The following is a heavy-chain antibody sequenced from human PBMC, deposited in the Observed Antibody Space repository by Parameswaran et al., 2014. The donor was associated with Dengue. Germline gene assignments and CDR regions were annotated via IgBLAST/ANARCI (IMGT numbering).Heavy chain of an antibody. V-gene: IGHV1-2*02. CDR3: ARAMPPFIHYYDSSGYSSWFDP. D-gene: IGHD3-22*01. CDR2: INPNSGGT. Sequence: VRQMPGKGLEWMGWINPNSGGTNYAQKFQGRVTMTRDTSISTAYMELSRLRSDDTAVYYCARAMPPFIHYYDSSGYSSWFDPWGQGTLVTVSS. J-gene: IGHJ5*02.